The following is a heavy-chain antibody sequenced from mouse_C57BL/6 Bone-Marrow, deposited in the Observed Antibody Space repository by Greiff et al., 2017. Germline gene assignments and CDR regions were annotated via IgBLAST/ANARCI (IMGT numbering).Heavy chain of an antibody. CDR1: GFNIKDYY. CDR2: IDPEDGDT. Sequence: EVQLQQSGAELVKPGASVKLSCTASGFNIKDYYMHWVKQRTEQGLEWIGRIDPEDGDTKYAPKFQGKATITADTSSNTAYLQLSSLTSEDTAVYYCARGYYGTYFDYWGQGTTLTVSA. CDR3: ARGYYGTYFDY. D-gene: IGHD1-1*01. J-gene: IGHJ2*01. V-gene: IGHV14-2*01.